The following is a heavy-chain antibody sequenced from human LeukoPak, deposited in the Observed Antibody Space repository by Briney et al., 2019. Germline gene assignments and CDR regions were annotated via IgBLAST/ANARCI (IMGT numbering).Heavy chain of an antibody. V-gene: IGHV3-11*04. Sequence: GGSLRLSCAGSGFTLNEYYVNWLRQAPGKGLEWISYISANSRTVNYADSVKGRFTLSRDYAKNSVNLEMTSLRGEDTAIYYCARVHNTIYWGQGVLVIVSS. CDR1: GFTLNEYY. CDR3: ARVHNTIY. D-gene: IGHD5-24*01. CDR2: ISANSRTV. J-gene: IGHJ4*02.